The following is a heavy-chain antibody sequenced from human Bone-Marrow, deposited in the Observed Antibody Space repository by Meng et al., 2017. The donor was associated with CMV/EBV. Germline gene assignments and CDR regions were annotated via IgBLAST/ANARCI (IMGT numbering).Heavy chain of an antibody. V-gene: IGHV3-30*02. D-gene: IGHD6-13*01. Sequence: GESLKISCAASGFTFSSYGMHWVRQAPGKGLEWVAFIRYDGSNKYYADSVKGRFTISRDNSKNTLYLQMNSLRAEDTAVYYCAKLGTTSLIGEQQLLDCWGQGTLVTGSS. CDR2: IRYDGSNK. CDR1: GFTFSSYG. J-gene: IGHJ4*02. CDR3: AKLGTTSLIGEQQLLDC.